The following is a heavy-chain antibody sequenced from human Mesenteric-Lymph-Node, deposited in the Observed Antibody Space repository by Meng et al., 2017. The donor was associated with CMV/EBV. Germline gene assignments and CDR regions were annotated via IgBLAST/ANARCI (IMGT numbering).Heavy chain of an antibody. J-gene: IGHJ4*02. CDR3: TTGWDQYFDF. CDR2: VKSASAGGAA. CDR1: DFTLNGAW. Sequence: EVQLVESGGGLVKPGGSLRLSCVASDFTLNGAWMNWVRQAPGKGLEWVGRVKSASAGGAADAAAPVKGRLTVSRDDSRKTVHLQMDNLKIEDTAVYYCTTGWDQYFDFWGQGALVTVSS. V-gene: IGHV3-15*07. D-gene: IGHD1-26*01.